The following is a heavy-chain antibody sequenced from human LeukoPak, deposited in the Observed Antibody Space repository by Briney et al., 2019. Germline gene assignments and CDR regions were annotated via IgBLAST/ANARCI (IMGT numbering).Heavy chain of an antibody. CDR2: IYWDDDK. D-gene: IGHD6-19*01. CDR1: GFSLSTSRVG. CDR3: ANRRGTSGWSEGYFDY. V-gene: IGHV2-5*02. Sequence: SGPTLVKPTQTLTLTCTFSGFSLSTSRVGVGWIRQPPGKAPEWLALIYWDDDKRYSPSLKSRLTITKDTPKNQVVLTMTNVDPLDTATYYCANRRGTSGWSEGYFDYWGQGTLVTVSS. J-gene: IGHJ4*02.